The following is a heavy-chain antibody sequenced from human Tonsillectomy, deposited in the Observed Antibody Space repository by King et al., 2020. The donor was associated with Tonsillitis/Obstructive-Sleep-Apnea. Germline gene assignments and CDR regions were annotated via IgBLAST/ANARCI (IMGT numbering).Heavy chain of an antibody. CDR1: GFTFSNAW. V-gene: IGHV3-15*01. CDR3: TTGSFWPGCFDI. CDR2: IKSKTDGGTT. Sequence: QLVQSGGGLVKPGGSLRLSCAASGFTFSNAWMSWVRQAPGKGLEWVGRIKSKTDGGTTDYAAPVKGRFTISRDDSKNTLYLQMNSLKTGGTAVYYCTTGSFWPGCFDIWGQGTMVTVSS. J-gene: IGHJ3*02. D-gene: IGHD3-3*01.